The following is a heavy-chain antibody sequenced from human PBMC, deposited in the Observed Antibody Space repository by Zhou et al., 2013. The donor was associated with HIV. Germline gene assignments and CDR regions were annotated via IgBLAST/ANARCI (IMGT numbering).Heavy chain of an antibody. CDR2: IIPILGIA. V-gene: IGHV1-69*04. CDR1: GGTFSSYA. CDR3: AREPVGATVTTSRGGFDP. D-gene: IGHD4-17*01. J-gene: IGHJ5*02. Sequence: QVQLVQSGAEVKKPGSSVKVSCKASGGTFSSYAISWVRQAPGQGLEWMGRIIPILGIANYAQKFQGRVTITADKSTSTAYMELSSLRSEDTAVYYCAREPVGATVTTSRGGFDPWGQGTLVTVSS.